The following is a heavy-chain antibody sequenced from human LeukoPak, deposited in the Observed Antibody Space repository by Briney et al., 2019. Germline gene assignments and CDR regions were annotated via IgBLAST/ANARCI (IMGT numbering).Heavy chain of an antibody. V-gene: IGHV4-30-4*08. Sequence: SQTLSLTCTVSGGSISSGDYYWSWIRQPPGKGLEWIGYIYYSGSTYYNPSLKSRVTISVDTSKNQFSLKLSSVTAADTAVYYCARRKLLWFGELLAHWGQGTLVTVSS. D-gene: IGHD3-10*01. CDR2: IYYSGST. CDR3: ARRKLLWFGELLAH. CDR1: GGSISSGDYY. J-gene: IGHJ4*02.